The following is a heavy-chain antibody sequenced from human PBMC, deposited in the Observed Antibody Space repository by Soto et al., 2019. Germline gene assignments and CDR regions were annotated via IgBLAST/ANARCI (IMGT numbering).Heavy chain of an antibody. CDR1: GFTFSNHD. CDR3: AKGINGVVGVLFDF. J-gene: IGHJ4*02. D-gene: IGHD1-26*01. Sequence: DVQLLESGGGLVQPGGSLRLSCAASGFTFSNHDMSWVRQVPGKGLEWVSAISGGGGSTYYADYVKGRFTITRDNSNNKMNLQINSLSAEATALYYYAKGINGVVGVLFDFWGQGTLVTVSS. V-gene: IGHV3-23*01. CDR2: ISGGGGST.